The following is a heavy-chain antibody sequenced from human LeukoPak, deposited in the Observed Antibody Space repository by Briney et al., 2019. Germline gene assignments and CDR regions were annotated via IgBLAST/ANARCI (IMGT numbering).Heavy chain of an antibody. D-gene: IGHD6-19*01. CDR1: GGSISSSSYY. Sequence: PSETLSLTCTVSGGSISSSSYYWGWIRQPPGKGLEWIGSIYYSGITYYNPSLKSRVTISVDTSKNQFSLKLSSVTAADTAVYYCARRHSGIAVASRGAFDIWGQGTMVTVSS. J-gene: IGHJ3*02. CDR2: IYYSGIT. V-gene: IGHV4-39*01. CDR3: ARRHSGIAVASRGAFDI.